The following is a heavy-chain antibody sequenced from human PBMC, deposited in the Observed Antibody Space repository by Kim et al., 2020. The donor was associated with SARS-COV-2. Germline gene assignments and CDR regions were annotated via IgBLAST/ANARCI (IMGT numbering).Heavy chain of an antibody. CDR3: AREGLGLRGVRLVFDY. D-gene: IGHD3-10*01. J-gene: IGHJ4*02. Sequence: ASVKVSCKASGYTFTGYYMHWVRQAPGQGLEWMGRINPNSGGTNYAQKFQGRVTMTRDTSISTAYMELSRLRSDDTAVYYCAREGLGLRGVRLVFDYWGQGTLVTVSS. V-gene: IGHV1-2*06. CDR1: GYTFTGYY. CDR2: INPNSGGT.